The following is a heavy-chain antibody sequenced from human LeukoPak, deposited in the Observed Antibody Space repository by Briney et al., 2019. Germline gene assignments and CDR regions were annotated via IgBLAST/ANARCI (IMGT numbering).Heavy chain of an antibody. CDR2: IIPIFGTA. J-gene: IGHJ5*02. Sequence: SVKVSCKASGGTFSSYAISWVRQAPGQGLEWMGGIIPIFGTANYAQKFQGRVTITADESTSTAYMELSSLRSEDTAVYYCAREGSSSWYGPAFNWFDPWGQGTLVTVSS. CDR1: GGTFSSYA. V-gene: IGHV1-69*13. CDR3: AREGSSSWYGPAFNWFDP. D-gene: IGHD6-13*01.